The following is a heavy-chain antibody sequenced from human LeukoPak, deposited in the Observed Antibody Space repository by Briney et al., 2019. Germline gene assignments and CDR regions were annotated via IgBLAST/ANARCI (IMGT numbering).Heavy chain of an antibody. Sequence: PGGSLRLSCAASGFTVSSNYMSWVRQAPGKGLEWVSVIYSGGSTYYADSVKGRFTISRDNSKNTLYLQMNSLRAEDTAVYYCARVGGWSNYYYYGMDVWGQGITVTVSS. CDR2: IYSGGST. J-gene: IGHJ6*02. V-gene: IGHV3-53*01. CDR1: GFTVSSNY. D-gene: IGHD6-19*01. CDR3: ARVGGWSNYYYYGMDV.